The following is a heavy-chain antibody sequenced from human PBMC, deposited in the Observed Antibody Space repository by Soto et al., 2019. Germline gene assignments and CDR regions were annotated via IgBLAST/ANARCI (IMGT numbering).Heavy chain of an antibody. J-gene: IGHJ3*02. CDR1: GGTFSSYA. Sequence: QVQLVQSGAEVKKPGSSVKVSCKASGGTFSSYAISWVRQAPGQGLEWMGGIIPLFGTANYPQKFQGRVTIAADESTSTAYMELSSLRSDDTAVYYCAKDYYDSSGFGAYDAFDIWGQGTMVTVSS. CDR2: IIPLFGTA. V-gene: IGHV1-69*01. D-gene: IGHD3-22*01. CDR3: AKDYYDSSGFGAYDAFDI.